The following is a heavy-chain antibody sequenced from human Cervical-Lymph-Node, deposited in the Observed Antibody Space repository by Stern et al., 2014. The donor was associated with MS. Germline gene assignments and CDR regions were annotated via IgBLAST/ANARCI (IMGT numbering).Heavy chain of an antibody. V-gene: IGHV1-69*01. CDR1: GGTSSRHA. CDR2: IIPVLSTT. CDR3: ERRGSARRGSGWLDP. Sequence: QMQLVQSGAEVKEPGSSVKVSCTASGGTSSRHAISWVRQAPGQGLEWMGGIIPVLSTTNYAQKFQGRVTITADDSTSTTFLELSGLTSNDTALYYCERRGSARRGSGWLDPWGQGTLVIVSS. J-gene: IGHJ5*02. D-gene: IGHD3-10*01.